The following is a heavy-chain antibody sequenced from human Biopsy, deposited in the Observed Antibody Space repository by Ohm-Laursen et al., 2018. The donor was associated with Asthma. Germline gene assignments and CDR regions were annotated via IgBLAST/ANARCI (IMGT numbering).Heavy chain of an antibody. J-gene: IGHJ3*02. V-gene: IGHV1-3*01. Sequence: GSGKGSRKTSGYTLIRYAIHLVRQAPGQRAEGIGWINACQGNTKYSQKFQGRVTITRDTSASTAYMELSSLRSEDTAVYYCARTYYDFLTGQVNDAFAIWGQGTMVTVSS. CDR2: INACQGNT. CDR3: ARTYYDFLTGQVNDAFAI. D-gene: IGHD3-9*01. CDR1: GYTLIRYA.